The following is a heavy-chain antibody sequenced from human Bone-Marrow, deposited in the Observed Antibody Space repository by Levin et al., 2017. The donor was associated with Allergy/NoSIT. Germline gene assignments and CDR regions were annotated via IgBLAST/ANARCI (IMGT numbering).Heavy chain of an antibody. D-gene: IGHD5-12*01. V-gene: IGHV3-9*01. Sequence: PGGSLRLSCTASGFTFDDYAMHWVRQAPGRGLEWVSGISWNSGTTGYAASVQGRFTISRDNAKNSLYLQMHSLGSEDTAVYFCTKDFYSSYSGYDYFDYWGQGTQVTVSS. J-gene: IGHJ4*02. CDR3: TKDFYSSYSGYDYFDY. CDR2: ISWNSGTT. CDR1: GFTFDDYA.